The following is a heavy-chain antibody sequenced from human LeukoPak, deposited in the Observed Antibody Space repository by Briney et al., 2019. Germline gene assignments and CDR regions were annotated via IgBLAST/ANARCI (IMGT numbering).Heavy chain of an antibody. CDR3: ARLTSSSSGSSFDY. D-gene: IGHD6-13*01. CDR2: IYYSGST. V-gene: IGHV4-59*08. CDR1: SGSISSYY. Sequence: SETLSLTCTVSSGSISSYYWSWIRQPPGKGLEWIGYIYYSGSTNYNPSLKSRVTISVDTSKNQFSLKLSSVTAADTAVYYCARLTSSSSGSSFDYWGQGTLVTVSS. J-gene: IGHJ4*02.